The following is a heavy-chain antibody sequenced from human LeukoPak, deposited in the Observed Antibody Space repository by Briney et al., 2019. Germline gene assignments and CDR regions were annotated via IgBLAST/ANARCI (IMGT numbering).Heavy chain of an antibody. D-gene: IGHD4-11*01. CDR1: GGSFSGYY. Sequence: SETLSLTCAVYGGSFSGYYWSWIRQPPGKGLEWIGEINHSGSTNYNPSLKSRVTISVDTSKNQFSLKLSSVTAADTAVYYCTKMTPVTSFQLLVLDSWGPGTLVTISS. J-gene: IGHJ4*02. CDR3: TKMTPVTSFQLLVLDS. V-gene: IGHV4-34*01. CDR2: INHSGST.